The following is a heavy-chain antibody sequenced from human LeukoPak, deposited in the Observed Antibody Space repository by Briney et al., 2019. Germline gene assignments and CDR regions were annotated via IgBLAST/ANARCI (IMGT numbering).Heavy chain of an antibody. CDR2: VYYAGTI. CDR1: GASISGITNY. Sequence: PSETLSLTCSVSGASISGITNYWGWIRQPPGKGLEWIGSVYYAGTIYYNPSLKSRVTVSVDTSMTQFSLKLNSVTAADTAVYYCASAQTSGWYAFDYWGQGTLVTVSS. J-gene: IGHJ4*02. D-gene: IGHD6-19*01. V-gene: IGHV4-39*07. CDR3: ASAQTSGWYAFDY.